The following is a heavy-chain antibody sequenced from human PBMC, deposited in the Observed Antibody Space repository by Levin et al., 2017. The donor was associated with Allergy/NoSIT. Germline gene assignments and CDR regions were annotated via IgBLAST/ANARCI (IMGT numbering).Heavy chain of an antibody. D-gene: IGHD6-13*01. CDR2: IYYSGST. CDR1: GGSISSYY. Sequence: SQTLSLTCTVSGGSISSYYWSWIRQPPGKGLEWIGYIYYSGSTNYNPSLKSRVTISVDTSKNQFSLKLSSVTAADTAVYYCARHRIAAAGVYYFDYWGQGTLVTVSS. V-gene: IGHV4-59*08. CDR3: ARHRIAAAGVYYFDY. J-gene: IGHJ4*02.